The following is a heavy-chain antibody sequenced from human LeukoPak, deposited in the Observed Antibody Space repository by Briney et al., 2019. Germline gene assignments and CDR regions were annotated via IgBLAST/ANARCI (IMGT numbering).Heavy chain of an antibody. V-gene: IGHV3-11*01. CDR1: GFTFSDYY. J-gene: IGHJ5*02. D-gene: IGHD4-23*01. CDR3: ARDPHSYGGKPHWFDP. Sequence: GGSLRLSCAASGFTFSDYYMSWIRQAPGKGLEWVSYISSSGSTIYYADSVKGRFTISRDNAKNSLYLQMNSLRADDPAVYYCARDPHSYGGKPHWFDPWGQGTLVTVSS. CDR2: ISSSGSTI.